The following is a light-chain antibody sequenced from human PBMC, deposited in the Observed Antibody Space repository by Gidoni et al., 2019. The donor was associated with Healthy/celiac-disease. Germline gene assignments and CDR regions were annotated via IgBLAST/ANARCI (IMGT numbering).Light chain of an antibody. CDR1: QSVSSIY. CDR2: GAS. V-gene: IGKV3-20*01. Sequence: GERATLSCRASQSVSSIYLAWYQQKPGQAPKVLIYGASSRATGTPDRFSGSGSGTDFTLTISRLEPEDFAVYYCQQYGSSPLTFGQGTKLEIK. CDR3: QQYGSSPLT. J-gene: IGKJ2*01.